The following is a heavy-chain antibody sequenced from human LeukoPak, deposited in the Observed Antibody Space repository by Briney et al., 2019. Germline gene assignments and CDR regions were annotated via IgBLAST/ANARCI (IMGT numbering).Heavy chain of an antibody. CDR1: GGSFSGYY. CDR2: INHSGST. Sequence: SETLSLTCAVYGGSFSGYYWSWIRQPPGKGLEWIGEINHSGSTNYNPSLKSRVTISVDTSKNQFSLKLSSVTAADTAVYYCARDIRGVIINSRGYHYYYYMDVWGKGTTVTVSS. J-gene: IGHJ6*03. CDR3: ARDIRGVIINSRGYHYYYYMDV. V-gene: IGHV4-34*01. D-gene: IGHD3-10*01.